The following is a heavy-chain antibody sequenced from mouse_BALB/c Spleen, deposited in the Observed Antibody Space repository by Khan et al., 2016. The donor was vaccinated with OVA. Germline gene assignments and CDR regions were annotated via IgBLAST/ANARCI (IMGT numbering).Heavy chain of an antibody. CDR1: GYTFTNYW. D-gene: IGHD2-10*01. J-gene: IGHJ2*01. CDR2: IYPGDGRG. CDR3: ARNAYFGNYFDY. V-gene: IGHV1S81*02. Sequence: LQQPGAELVKPGASVKLSCKASGYTFTNYWVHWVKQGPGQGLEWIGEIYPGDGRGNYNEKFKNKASLTVDRSSSTAYMQLSSLTSEDSAVYYCARNAYFGNYFDYWGQGTTLTVSS.